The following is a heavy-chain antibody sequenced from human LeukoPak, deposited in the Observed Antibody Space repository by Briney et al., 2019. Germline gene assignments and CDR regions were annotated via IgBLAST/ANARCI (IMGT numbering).Heavy chain of an antibody. D-gene: IGHD3-3*01. V-gene: IGHV3-30*02. Sequence: GGSLRLSCAASGFTFSSYGMHWVRQAPGKGLEWVAFIRYDVSNKYYADSVKGRFTISRDNSKNTLYLQMNSLRAEDTAVYYCAAHDFWSGSAPYYMDVWGKGTTVTVSS. CDR2: IRYDVSNK. CDR3: AAHDFWSGSAPYYMDV. J-gene: IGHJ6*03. CDR1: GFTFSSYG.